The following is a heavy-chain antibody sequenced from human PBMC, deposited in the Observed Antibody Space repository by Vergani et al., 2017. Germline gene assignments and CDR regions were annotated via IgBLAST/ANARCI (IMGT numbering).Heavy chain of an antibody. J-gene: IGHJ3*02. CDR1: GYTFTSYG. V-gene: IGHV1-69*13. CDR2: IIPIFGTA. Sequence: QVQLVQSGAEVKKPGASVKVSCKASGYTFTSYGISWVRQAPGQGLEWMGGIIPIFGTANYAQKFQGRVTITADESTSTAYMELSSLRSEDTAVYYCARAISVVVVIGNAFDIWGQGTMVTVSS. D-gene: IGHD2-21*01. CDR3: ARAISVVVVIGNAFDI.